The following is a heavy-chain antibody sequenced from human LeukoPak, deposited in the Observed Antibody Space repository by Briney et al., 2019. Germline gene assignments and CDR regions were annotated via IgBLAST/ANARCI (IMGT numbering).Heavy chain of an antibody. CDR3: ARDRDLDY. CDR1: GFFLSRCA. Sequence: GGSLRLSCAASGFFLSRCAMNWVRQAPGKGLEWVAVIWYDGSNKYYADSVKGRFTISRDNSKNTLYLQMNSLRAEDTAVYYCARDRDLDYWGQGTLVTVSS. CDR2: IWYDGSNK. J-gene: IGHJ4*02. V-gene: IGHV3-33*07. D-gene: IGHD2-21*02.